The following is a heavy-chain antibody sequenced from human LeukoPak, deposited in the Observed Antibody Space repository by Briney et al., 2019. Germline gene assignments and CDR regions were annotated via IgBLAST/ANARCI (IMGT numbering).Heavy chain of an antibody. CDR3: ARDLISLEMATIENDY. J-gene: IGHJ4*02. V-gene: IGHV1-46*01. Sequence: GASVKVSCKASEYTFTNYYIHWVRQAPGQGLEWMGVINPSGGDTKYAQRFQGRVTMTRDMFTSTVYMDLSSLRSKDTAMYYCARDLISLEMATIENDYWGQGTLVTVSS. D-gene: IGHD5-24*01. CDR1: EYTFTNYY. CDR2: INPSGGDT.